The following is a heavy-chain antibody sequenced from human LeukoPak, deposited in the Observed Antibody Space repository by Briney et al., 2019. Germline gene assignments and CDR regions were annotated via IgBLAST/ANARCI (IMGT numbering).Heavy chain of an antibody. D-gene: IGHD3-3*01. CDR3: AKDLYLRFLEWLESPIDY. J-gene: IGHJ4*02. V-gene: IGHV3-30-3*01. Sequence: PGGSLRLSCAASGFTFSSYAMHWVRQAPGKGLEWVAVISYDRSNKYYADSVKGRFTISRDNSKNTLYLQMNSLRAEDTAVYYCAKDLYLRFLEWLESPIDYWGQGTLVTVSS. CDR1: GFTFSSYA. CDR2: ISYDRSNK.